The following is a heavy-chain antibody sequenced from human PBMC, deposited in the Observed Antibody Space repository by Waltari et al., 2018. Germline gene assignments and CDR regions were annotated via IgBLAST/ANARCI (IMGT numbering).Heavy chain of an antibody. V-gene: IGHV3-23*01. CDR3: AKGPRYSSSWVGSD. D-gene: IGHD6-13*01. CDR2: ISGSGGST. CDR1: GSTFSSYP. J-gene: IGHJ4*02. Sequence: EVQLLESGGGLVQPGGSLRLSCAASGSTFSSYPMSWVRQAPGKGLEWGSAISGSGGSTYYADSVKGRFTISRDNSKNTLYLQVNSLRAEDTAVYYCAKGPRYSSSWVGSDWGQGTLVTVSS.